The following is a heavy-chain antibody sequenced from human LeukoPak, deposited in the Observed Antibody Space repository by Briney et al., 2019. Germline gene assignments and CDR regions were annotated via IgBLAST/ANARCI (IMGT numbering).Heavy chain of an antibody. CDR2: ISGSGGNT. Sequence: GRSLRLSCAASGFTFSSYAMRWVRQAPGKGLEWVSLISGSGGNTYYVDSVKGRFTISRDNSKSTLYLQINSLRAEDTAVYSCAKDNGAGNFDYWGQGTLVTVSS. J-gene: IGHJ4*02. CDR3: AKDNGAGNFDY. CDR1: GFTFSSYA. D-gene: IGHD1-26*01. V-gene: IGHV3-23*01.